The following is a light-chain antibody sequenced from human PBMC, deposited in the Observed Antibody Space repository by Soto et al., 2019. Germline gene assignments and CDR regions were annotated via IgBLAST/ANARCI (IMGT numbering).Light chain of an antibody. CDR2: NVS. J-gene: IGKJ1*01. V-gene: IGKV1-5*03. CDR1: QSISSR. CDR3: QHDKSWSSA. Sequence: DIEMTQSPSTLSGSVGDIVTLSCRASQSISSRLAWYQQKPGKAPKLLIYNVSTLDSGVPARFSGSGSGTDFTLTISSLPPDDFATYYCQHDKSWSSAFGQGTKVEL.